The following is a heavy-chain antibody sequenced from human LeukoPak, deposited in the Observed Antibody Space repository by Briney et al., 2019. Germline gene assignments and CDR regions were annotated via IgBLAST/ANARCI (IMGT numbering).Heavy chain of an antibody. Sequence: GRSLRLSCAASGFTSSSYGMHWVRQAPGKGLEWVAVISYDGSNKYYADSVKGRFTISRDNSKNTLYLQMNSLRAEDTAVYYCAKDLVARAQGYYGMDVWGQGTTVTVSS. CDR2: ISYDGSNK. V-gene: IGHV3-30*18. CDR3: AKDLVARAQGYYGMDV. D-gene: IGHD2-15*01. J-gene: IGHJ6*02. CDR1: GFTSSSYG.